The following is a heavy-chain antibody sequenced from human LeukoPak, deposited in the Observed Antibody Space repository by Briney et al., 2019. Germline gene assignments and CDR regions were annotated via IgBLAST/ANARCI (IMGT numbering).Heavy chain of an antibody. CDR2: IKQDGNEK. CDR1: GFTFSTYW. J-gene: IGHJ4*02. CDR3: GRGCGRSSCPYYFDY. D-gene: IGHD2-2*01. Sequence: GGSLRLSCAASGFTFSTYWMSWVRQAPGKGLEWVATIKQDGNEKHYVDSVKGRFAISRDNAKNSLYLQVDSLRAEDTALYFCGRGCGRSSCPYYFDYWGQGTLVTVSS. V-gene: IGHV3-7*03.